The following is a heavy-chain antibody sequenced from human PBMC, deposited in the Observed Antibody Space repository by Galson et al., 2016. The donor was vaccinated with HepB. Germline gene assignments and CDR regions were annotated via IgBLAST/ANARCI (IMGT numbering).Heavy chain of an antibody. CDR3: AGQTPVIRVSFDI. J-gene: IGHJ3*02. CDR2: SDGSSGHI. D-gene: IGHD3-3*01. CDR1: GYIFATYT. V-gene: IGHV1-3*01. Sequence: SVKVSCKASGYIFATYTLHWVRQAPGQSLEWMGWSDGSSGHIEHSQMFQGRVTITRDTSASTVYMELSSLTSEDTAVYYCAGQTPVIRVSFDIWGQGTMVTVSS.